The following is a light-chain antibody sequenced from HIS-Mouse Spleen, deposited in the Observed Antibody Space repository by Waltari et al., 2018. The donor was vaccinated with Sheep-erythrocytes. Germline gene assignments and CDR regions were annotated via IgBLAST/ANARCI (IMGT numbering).Light chain of an antibody. Sequence: QSALTPPASVSGSPGQSITISCTGTSRHVGSYNLVSWYQQHHGKAPKLMIYEGSKRPSGVSNRFSGSKSGNTASLTISGLQAEDEADYYCCSYAGSSTYVVFGGGTKLTVL. CDR1: SRHVGSYNL. CDR3: CSYAGSSTYVV. CDR2: EGS. V-gene: IGLV2-23*01. J-gene: IGLJ2*01.